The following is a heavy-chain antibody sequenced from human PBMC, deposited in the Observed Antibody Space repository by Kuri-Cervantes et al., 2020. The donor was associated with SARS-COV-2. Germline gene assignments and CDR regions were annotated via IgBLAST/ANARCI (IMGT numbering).Heavy chain of an antibody. CDR2: ISSHGSTI. J-gene: IGHJ4*02. D-gene: IGHD1-26*01. CDR3: AKNTDRRWELGD. Sequence: GRSLRLSCAASGFTFSDYYLSWIRQAPGKGLKWVSYISSHGSTIYYADSVKGRFTISRENSKKTLYLQMNSLRAEDTAVYYCAKNTDRRWELGDWGQGTLVTVSS. V-gene: IGHV3-11*01. CDR1: GFTFSDYY.